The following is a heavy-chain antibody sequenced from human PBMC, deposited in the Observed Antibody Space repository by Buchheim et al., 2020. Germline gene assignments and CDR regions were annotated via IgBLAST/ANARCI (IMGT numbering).Heavy chain of an antibody. CDR2: ISSSSSTI. J-gene: IGHJ6*03. V-gene: IGHV3-48*01. Sequence: EVQLVESGGGLVQPGGSLRLSCAASGFTFSSYSMNWVRQAPGKGLEWVAYISSSSSTIYYADSVKGRFTIPRDNAKNSLYLKMNIRGAEDTPVYYCASSLDSRSSPYYYYYMDVWGKGTT. D-gene: IGHD6-6*01. CDR3: ASSLDSRSSPYYYYYMDV. CDR1: GFTFSSYS.